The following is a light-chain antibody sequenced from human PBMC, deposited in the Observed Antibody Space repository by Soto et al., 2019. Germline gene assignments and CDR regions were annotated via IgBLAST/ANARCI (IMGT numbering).Light chain of an antibody. CDR2: DDS. CDR1: IIGSKS. V-gene: IGLV3-21*02. Sequence: SYDLTQRPSVSVAPGQTARITCGGNIIGSKSVHWYQQKPGQAPVLVVYDDSDRPSGIPERFSGSNSGNTATLTISRVEAGDEADYYCQVWDSSSDQHVFGTGTKVTVL. CDR3: QVWDSSSDQHV. J-gene: IGLJ1*01.